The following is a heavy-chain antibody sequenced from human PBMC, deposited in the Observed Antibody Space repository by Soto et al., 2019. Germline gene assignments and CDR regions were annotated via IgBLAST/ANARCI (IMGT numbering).Heavy chain of an antibody. CDR2: IYYSGST. J-gene: IGHJ6*02. CDR1: GGSISSGGYY. D-gene: IGHD2-2*01. CDR3: ARDRGGVVVVPAAPSYYYYGMDV. V-gene: IGHV4-31*03. Sequence: QVQLQESGPGLVKPSQTLSLTCTVSGGSISSGGYYWSWIRQHPGKGLEWIGYIYYSGSTYYNPSLKSRVTISVDTSKNQFSLKLSSVTAADTAVYYCARDRGGVVVVPAAPSYYYYGMDVWGQGTTVTVSS.